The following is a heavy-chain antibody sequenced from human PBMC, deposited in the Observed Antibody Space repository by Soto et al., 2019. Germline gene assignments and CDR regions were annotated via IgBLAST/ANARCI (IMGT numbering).Heavy chain of an antibody. CDR3: AKDQDTAMVPYYYGMDV. CDR1: GYTFTNYD. D-gene: IGHD5-18*01. J-gene: IGHJ6*02. CDR2: MNPNNGNT. V-gene: IGHV1-8*01. Sequence: GASVKVSCKASGYTFTNYDINGVRQSALQRLEWMGWMNPNNGNTGYAQKFQGRVTMTRDTSTSTAYMEMNSLRAEDTAVYYCAKDQDTAMVPYYYGMDVWGQGTTVTVSS.